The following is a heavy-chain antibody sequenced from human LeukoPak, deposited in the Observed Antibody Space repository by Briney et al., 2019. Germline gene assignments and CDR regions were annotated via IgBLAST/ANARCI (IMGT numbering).Heavy chain of an antibody. V-gene: IGHV4-61*02. CDR3: ARTGYYYYMDV. CDR1: SGSISSGSYY. J-gene: IGHJ6*03. D-gene: IGHD1-14*01. CDR2: IYTSGST. Sequence: TLSLTCTVSSGSISSGSYYWSWIRQPAGKGLEWIGRIYTSGSTNYNPSLKSRVTMSVDTSENQFSLKLSSVTAADTAVYYCARTGYYYYMDVWGKGTTVTVSS.